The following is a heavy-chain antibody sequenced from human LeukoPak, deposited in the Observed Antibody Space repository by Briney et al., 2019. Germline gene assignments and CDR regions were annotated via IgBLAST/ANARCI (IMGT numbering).Heavy chain of an antibody. CDR2: VGISSGNT. CDR1: RFTFSDYS. CDR3: ARDHNYAFDN. V-gene: IGHV3-48*04. J-gene: IGHJ4*02. D-gene: IGHD1-1*01. Sequence: GGSLRLSCAASRFTFSDYSMNWVRQAPGKGLEWISWVGISSGNTKYAASVKGRFTISGDNAKNSLYLQMNSLRVEGTAVYYCARDHNYAFDNWGQGTLVTVSS.